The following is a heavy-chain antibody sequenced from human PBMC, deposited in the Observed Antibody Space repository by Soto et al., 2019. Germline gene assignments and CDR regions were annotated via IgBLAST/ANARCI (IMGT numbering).Heavy chain of an antibody. Sequence: SETLSLTCTVSGGSISSYYWSWIRQPPGKGLEWIGYIYYSGSTNYNPSLKSRVTISVDTSKNQFSLKLGSVTAADTAVYYWARLAGAPARYYYYYMDVWGKGTTVTVSS. J-gene: IGHJ6*03. D-gene: IGHD6-19*01. CDR3: ARLAGAPARYYYYYMDV. CDR1: GGSISSYY. V-gene: IGHV4-59*01. CDR2: IYYSGST.